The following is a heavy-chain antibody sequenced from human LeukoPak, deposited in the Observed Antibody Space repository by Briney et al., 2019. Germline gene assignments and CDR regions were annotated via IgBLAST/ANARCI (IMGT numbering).Heavy chain of an antibody. V-gene: IGHV1-18*01. CDR1: GYTFTSYG. D-gene: IGHD3-9*01. J-gene: IGHJ6*03. CDR2: ISAYSGNT. CDR3: ARGERRYDILTDMDV. Sequence: ASVKVSCMASGYTFTSYGISWVRQAPGQGLEWMGWISAYSGNTNYAQKLQVRVTMTTDTSTSTAYMELRSLRSDDTAVYYCARGERRYDILTDMDVWGKGTTVTVSS.